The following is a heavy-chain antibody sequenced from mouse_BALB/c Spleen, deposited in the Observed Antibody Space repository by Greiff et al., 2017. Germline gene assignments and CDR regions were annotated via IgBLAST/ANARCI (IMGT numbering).Heavy chain of an antibody. D-gene: IGHD2-3*01. CDR1: GYSITSDYA. J-gene: IGHJ2*01. Sequence: EVKVEESGPGLVKPSQSLSLTCTVTGYSITSDYAWNWIRQFPGNKLEWMGYISYSGSTSYNPSLKSRISITRDTSKNQFFLQLNSVTTEDTATYYCARDAGYSYFDYWGQGTTLTVSS. V-gene: IGHV3-2*02. CDR2: ISYSGST. CDR3: ARDAGYSYFDY.